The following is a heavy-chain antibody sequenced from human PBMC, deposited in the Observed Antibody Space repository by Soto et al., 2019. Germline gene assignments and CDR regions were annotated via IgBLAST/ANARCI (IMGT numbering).Heavy chain of an antibody. Sequence: EVQLLESGGDLVQPGGSLRLSCAASGFTFTNFAMSWVRQAPGKGLEWVSTIGGGDGTTYYADSAKGRFTISRNNSKNALNLQMNSLRAGDTAVYFCAKGTLVKPPGTRAFDIWGQGTMVIVSS. D-gene: IGHD6-13*01. CDR1: GFTFTNFA. J-gene: IGHJ3*02. CDR3: AKGTLVKPPGTRAFDI. V-gene: IGHV3-23*01. CDR2: IGGGDGTT.